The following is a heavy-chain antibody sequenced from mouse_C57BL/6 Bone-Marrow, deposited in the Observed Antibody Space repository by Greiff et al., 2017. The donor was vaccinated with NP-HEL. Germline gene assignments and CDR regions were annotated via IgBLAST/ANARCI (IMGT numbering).Heavy chain of an antibody. CDR1: GYTFTSYL. D-gene: IGHD1-1*01. CDR2: IDPNSGGT. CDR3: ARYYDGSSSFDY. J-gene: IGHJ2*01. V-gene: IGHV1-72*01. Sequence: VQLQQPGAELVKPGASVKLSCKASGYTFTSYLMHWVKQRPGRGLEWIGRIDPNSGGTQYNEKFKSKATLTVDKPSSTAYMQLNSLTSDDSAFDYWARYYDGSSSFDYGGQGTTLTVSS.